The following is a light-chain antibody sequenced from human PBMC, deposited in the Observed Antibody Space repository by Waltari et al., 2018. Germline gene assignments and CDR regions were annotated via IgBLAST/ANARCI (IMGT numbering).Light chain of an antibody. V-gene: IGKV3-20*01. CDR2: GAS. CDR3: QQYDISPLT. Sequence: EIVLTKSPGTLSLSPGERATLSCRASQTVRTTSLAWYQQKPGRAPTLPIYGASSRATGIPDRFSGSGSGTDFSLTISSLEPEDFAVYYCQQYDISPLTFGGGTKVEIK. CDR1: QTVRTTS. J-gene: IGKJ4*01.